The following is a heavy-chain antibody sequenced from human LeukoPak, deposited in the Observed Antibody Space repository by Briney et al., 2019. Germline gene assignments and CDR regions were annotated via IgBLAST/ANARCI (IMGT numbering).Heavy chain of an antibody. CDR1: GGTFSSYA. V-gene: IGHV1-69*13. Sequence: GASVKVSFKASGGTFSSYAISWVRQAPGQGLEWMGGIIPIFGTANYAQKFQGRVTITADESTSTAYMELSSLRAEDTAVYYCARDLGAAAGREDWFDSWGQGTLVTVSS. CDR3: ARDLGAAAGREDWFDS. J-gene: IGHJ5*01. CDR2: IIPIFGTA. D-gene: IGHD6-13*01.